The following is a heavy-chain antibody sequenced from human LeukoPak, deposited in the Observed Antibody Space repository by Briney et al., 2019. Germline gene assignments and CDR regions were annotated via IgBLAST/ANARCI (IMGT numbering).Heavy chain of an antibody. CDR1: GFTFSRYS. V-gene: IGHV3-64*01. J-gene: IGHJ4*02. Sequence: GALRLSCAASGFTFSRYSMHWVRQASGKGLEYVSAISSNGGSTYYANSVKGRFTISRDNSKNTLYLQMNSLRAEDTAVYYCARGGVLNSYYFDYWGQGTLVTVSS. CDR3: ARGGVLNSYYFDY. D-gene: IGHD6-6*01. CDR2: ISSNGGST.